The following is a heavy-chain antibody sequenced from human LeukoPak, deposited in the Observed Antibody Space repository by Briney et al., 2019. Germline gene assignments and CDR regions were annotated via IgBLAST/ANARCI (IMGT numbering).Heavy chain of an antibody. V-gene: IGHV3-11*04. Sequence: GGSLRLSCEASGFAVSSNYISWVRQAPGKGLEWVSYISSSGSTIYYADSVKGRFTISRDNAKNSLYLQMNSLRAEDTAVYYCARDRDYAYFDYWGQGTLVTVSS. CDR1: GFAVSSNY. J-gene: IGHJ4*02. CDR3: ARDRDYAYFDY. CDR2: ISSSGSTI. D-gene: IGHD4-17*01.